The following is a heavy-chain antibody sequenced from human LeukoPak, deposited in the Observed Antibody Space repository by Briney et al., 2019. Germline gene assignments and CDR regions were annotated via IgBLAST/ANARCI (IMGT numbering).Heavy chain of an antibody. Sequence: SETLSLTCTVSGGSISRNYWNWIRQPPGKGLEWIGYIYYRGSTYYNPSLKSRVTISVDTSKNQFSLKLSSVTAADTAVYYCASESITMVRGVVYWGQGTLVTVSS. D-gene: IGHD3-10*01. CDR2: IYYRGST. J-gene: IGHJ4*02. V-gene: IGHV4-59*06. CDR1: GGSISRNY. CDR3: ASESITMVRGVVY.